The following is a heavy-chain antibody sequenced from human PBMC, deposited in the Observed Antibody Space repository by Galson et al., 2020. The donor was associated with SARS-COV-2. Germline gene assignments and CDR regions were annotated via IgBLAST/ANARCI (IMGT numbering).Heavy chain of an antibody. V-gene: IGHV3-74*01. CDR3: ASSYYASGRWD. Sequence: TGGSLRLSCAASGFTFSSYWMHWVRQAPGKGLVWVSRINSDGSSTSYADSVKGRFTISRDNAKNTLYLQMNSLRAEDTAVYYCASSYYASGRWDWGQGTLVTVSS. CDR2: INSDGSST. CDR1: GFTFSSYW. J-gene: IGHJ4*02. D-gene: IGHD3-10*01.